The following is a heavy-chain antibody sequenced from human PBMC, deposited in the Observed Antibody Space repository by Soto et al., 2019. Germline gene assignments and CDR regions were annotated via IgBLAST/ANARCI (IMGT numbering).Heavy chain of an antibody. V-gene: IGHV4-61*01. Sequence: PSETLSLTCTVSGGSVSSGSYYWSWIRQPPGKGLEWIGYIYYSGSTNYNPSLKSRVTISVDTSKNQFSLKLSSVTAADTAVYYCARGDRYCSGGSCYRVAYWGQGTLVTVSS. CDR3: ARGDRYCSGGSCYRVAY. J-gene: IGHJ4*02. D-gene: IGHD2-15*01. CDR2: IYYSGST. CDR1: GGSVSSGSYY.